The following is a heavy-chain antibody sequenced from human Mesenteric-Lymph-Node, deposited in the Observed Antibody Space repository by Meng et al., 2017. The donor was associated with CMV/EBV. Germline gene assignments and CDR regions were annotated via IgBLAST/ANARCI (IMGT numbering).Heavy chain of an antibody. CDR2: IYYSGST. CDR1: GGTISSYY. D-gene: IGHD6-6*01. Sequence: GSLRLSCTVTGGTISSYYWSWIRQPPGKGLEWIGYIYYSGSTNYNPSLKSRVTISVDTSKNQFSLKRNSVTAADTDVYYCARVRRRSSSTWFDPWGQGTLVTVSS. V-gene: IGHV4-59*01. CDR3: ARVRRRSSSTWFDP. J-gene: IGHJ5*02.